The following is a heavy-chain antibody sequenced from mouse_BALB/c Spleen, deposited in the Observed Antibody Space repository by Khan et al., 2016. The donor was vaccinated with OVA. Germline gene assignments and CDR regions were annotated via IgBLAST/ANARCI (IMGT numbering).Heavy chain of an antibody. CDR3: ARGNYYGYYFDY. CDR2: ISYSGGT. CDR1: GYSITSGYA. V-gene: IGHV3-2*02. D-gene: IGHD1-1*01. Sequence: VQLKQSGPGLVKPSQSLSLTCTVTGYSITSGYAWNWIRQFPGNKLEWMGYISYSGGTSYNPSLKSRISITRDTSKNQFFLQVNSVTTEDTATYYCARGNYYGYYFDYWGQGTPLTVAS. J-gene: IGHJ2*01.